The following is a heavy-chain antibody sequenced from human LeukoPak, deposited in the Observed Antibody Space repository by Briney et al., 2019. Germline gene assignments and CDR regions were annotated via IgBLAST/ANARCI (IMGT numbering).Heavy chain of an antibody. CDR1: GFTFSTYA. D-gene: IGHD4-23*01. Sequence: GGSLRLSCAASGFTFSTYAMSWVRRTPGKGLEWVSAITGGGTTYYADSVKGRFTISRDNSKNTLYLQMNSLRAEDTAVYYCAKDPPTLRWSFDYWGQGTLVTVSS. J-gene: IGHJ4*02. CDR3: AKDPPTLRWSFDY. V-gene: IGHV3-23*01. CDR2: ITGGGTT.